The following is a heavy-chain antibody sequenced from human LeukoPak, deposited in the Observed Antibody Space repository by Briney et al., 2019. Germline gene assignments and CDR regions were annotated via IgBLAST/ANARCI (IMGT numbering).Heavy chain of an antibody. CDR2: ISAYNGNT. V-gene: IGHV1-18*01. D-gene: IGHD4-23*01. CDR1: GYTFTSYG. J-gene: IGHJ4*02. Sequence: ASVKVSCKASGYTFTSYGISWVRQAPGQGLEWMGWISAYNGNTNYAQKLQGRVTMTTDTSTSTAYMELRSLRSDDTAVYYCARGVHTDYGGNSGSFDYWGQGTLVTVSS. CDR3: ARGVHTDYGGNSGSFDY.